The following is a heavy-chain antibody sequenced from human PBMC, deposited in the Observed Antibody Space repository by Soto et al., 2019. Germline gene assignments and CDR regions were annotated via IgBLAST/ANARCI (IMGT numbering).Heavy chain of an antibody. J-gene: IGHJ4*02. CDR1: GGSISSYY. D-gene: IGHD3-10*01. CDR3: ATGSWSYFDY. CDR2: IYYSGST. V-gene: IGHV4-59*01. Sequence: SETLSLTCTVSGGSISSYYWSWFRQPPGKGLEWIGYIYYSGSTNYNPSLKSRVTISVDTSKNQFSLKLSSVTAADTAVYYCATGSWSYFDYWGQGTLVTVSS.